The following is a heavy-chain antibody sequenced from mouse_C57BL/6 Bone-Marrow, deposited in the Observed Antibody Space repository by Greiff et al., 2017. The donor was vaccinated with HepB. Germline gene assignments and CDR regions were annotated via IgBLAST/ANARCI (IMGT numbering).Heavy chain of an antibody. CDR3: ARVSTTVVSYYAMDY. D-gene: IGHD1-1*01. Sequence: DVQLVESGGGLVKPGGSLKLSCAASGFTFSDYGMHWVRQAPEKGLEWVAYISSGSSTIYYADTVKGRFTISRDNAKNTLFLQMTSLRSEDTAMYYCARVSTTVVSYYAMDYWGQGTSVTVSS. J-gene: IGHJ4*01. CDR2: ISSGSSTI. V-gene: IGHV5-17*01. CDR1: GFTFSDYG.